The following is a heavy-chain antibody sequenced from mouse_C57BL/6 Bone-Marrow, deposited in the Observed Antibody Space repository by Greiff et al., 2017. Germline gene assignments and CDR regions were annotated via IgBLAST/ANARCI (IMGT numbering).Heavy chain of an antibody. V-gene: IGHV1-54*01. D-gene: IGHD2-2*01. Sequence: QVQLQQSGAELVRPGTSVKVSCKASGYAFTTYLIEWVKQRPGQGLEWIGVFNPGSGGTNYNEKFKGKATLTADKSSSTAYMQLSSLTSEDSAVYICASTGYYFDYWGQGTTLTVSS. CDR2: FNPGSGGT. CDR3: ASTGYYFDY. J-gene: IGHJ2*01. CDR1: GYAFTTYL.